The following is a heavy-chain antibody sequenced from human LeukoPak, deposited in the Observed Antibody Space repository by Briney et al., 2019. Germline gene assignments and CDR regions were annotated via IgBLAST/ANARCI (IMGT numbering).Heavy chain of an antibody. V-gene: IGHV1-2*02. J-gene: IGHJ4*02. CDR3: ANTASSSSVILDY. D-gene: IGHD6-6*01. Sequence: ASVKVSCKASVYTFTGYYMHWVRQAPGQGLEWMGWINPNSGGTNYAQKFQGRVTMTRDTSISTAYMELSRLRSDDTAVYYCANTASSSSVILDYWGQGTLVTVSS. CDR2: INPNSGGT. CDR1: VYTFTGYY.